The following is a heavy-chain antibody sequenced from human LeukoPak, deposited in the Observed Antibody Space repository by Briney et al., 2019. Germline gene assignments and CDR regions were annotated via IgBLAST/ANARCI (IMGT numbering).Heavy chain of an antibody. V-gene: IGHV3-74*01. CDR1: GFTFSSYW. J-gene: IGHJ4*02. Sequence: GGSLRLPCAASGFTFSSYWMHWVRQLPGKGLVWVSRINSDGSSTSYADSVKGRFTISRDNAKNTLYLQMNSLRAEDTAFYHCARTRYSGSYGGADYWGQGTLVTVSS. CDR2: INSDGSST. CDR3: ARTRYSGSYGGADY. D-gene: IGHD1-26*01.